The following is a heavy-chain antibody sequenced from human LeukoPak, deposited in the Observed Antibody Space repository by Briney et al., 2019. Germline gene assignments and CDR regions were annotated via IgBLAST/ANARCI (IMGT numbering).Heavy chain of an antibody. CDR2: IYYSGST. CDR1: GGSISSGGYC. J-gene: IGHJ5*01. V-gene: IGHV4-31*03. D-gene: IGHD6-6*01. Sequence: SETLSLTCTATGGSISSGGYCWSWIRQHPGKGLEWIGYIYYSGSTYYNPSLKSRVTISVDTSKNQFSLKLSSVTAADTAVYYCAREGSSSNWFDSWGQGTLVTVSS. CDR3: AREGSSSNWFDS.